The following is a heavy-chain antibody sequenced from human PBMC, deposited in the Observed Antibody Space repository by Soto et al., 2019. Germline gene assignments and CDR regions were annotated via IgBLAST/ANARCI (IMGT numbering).Heavy chain of an antibody. J-gene: IGHJ6*03. CDR2: IYYSGST. Sequence: SETLSLTCTVSGGSISSGGYYWSWIRQHPGKGLEWIGYIYYSGSTYYNPSLKSRVTISVDTSKNQFSLKLSSVTAADTAVYYCARDRFYDILTGPSLYYYYSMDVWGKGTTVTVSS. V-gene: IGHV4-31*03. D-gene: IGHD3-9*01. CDR3: ARDRFYDILTGPSLYYYYSMDV. CDR1: GGSISSGGYY.